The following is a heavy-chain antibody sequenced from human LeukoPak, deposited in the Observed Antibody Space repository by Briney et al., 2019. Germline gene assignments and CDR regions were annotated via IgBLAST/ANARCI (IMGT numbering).Heavy chain of an antibody. J-gene: IGHJ3*02. CDR1: GYTFTGYY. CDR2: INPNSGGT. Sequence: ASVKVSCKASGYTFTGYYMHWVRQAPGQGLEWMGWINPNSGGTNYAQKFQGRVTMTRDTSISTAYMELSRLRSDDTAVYYCARVAYCGGDCYNSGALDIWGQGTMVTVSS. CDR3: ARVAYCGGDCYNSGALDI. D-gene: IGHD2-21*02. V-gene: IGHV1-2*02.